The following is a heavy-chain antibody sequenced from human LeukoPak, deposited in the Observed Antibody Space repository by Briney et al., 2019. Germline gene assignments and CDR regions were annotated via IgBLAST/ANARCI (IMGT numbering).Heavy chain of an antibody. Sequence: GGSLRLSCAASGFTFSSYAMHWVRQAPGKGLEYVSAISSNGGSTYYANSVKGRFTISRDNSKNTLYLQMGSLRAEDMAVYYCARPPIDYVGSWGQGTLVTVSS. CDR1: GFTFSSYA. CDR2: ISSNGGST. V-gene: IGHV3-64*01. D-gene: IGHD3-16*01. J-gene: IGHJ4*02. CDR3: ARPPIDYVGS.